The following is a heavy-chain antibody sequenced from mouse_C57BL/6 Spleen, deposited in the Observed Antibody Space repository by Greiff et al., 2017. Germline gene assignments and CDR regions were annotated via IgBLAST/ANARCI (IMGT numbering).Heavy chain of an antibody. CDR3: ARVTTGVATRWDFDV. CDR2: IDPSDSYT. V-gene: IGHV1-59*01. J-gene: IGHJ1*03. CDR1: GYTFTSYW. D-gene: IGHD1-1*01. Sequence: QLQQPGAELVRPGTSVKLSCKASGYTFTSYWMHWVKQRPGQGLEWIGVIDPSDSYTNYNQKFKGKATLTVDTSSSTDYMQLSSLTSEDSAVYYCARVTTGVATRWDFDVWGTGTTVTVSS.